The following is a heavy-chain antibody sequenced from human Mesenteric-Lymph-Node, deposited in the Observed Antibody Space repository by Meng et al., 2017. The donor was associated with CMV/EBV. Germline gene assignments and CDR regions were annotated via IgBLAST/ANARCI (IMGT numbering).Heavy chain of an antibody. CDR1: GFTFADYA. D-gene: IGHD1-26*01. Sequence: GESLKISCTTSGFTFADYAMSWLRQAPGKGLEWVGFIRTKGGTAEYAAPVKGRVTISRDDSKSIAYLRINSLKTEDTATYYCTLFRKWEHAFDIWGQGTMVTVSS. CDR2: IRTKGGTA. V-gene: IGHV3-49*03. J-gene: IGHJ3*02. CDR3: TLFRKWEHAFDI.